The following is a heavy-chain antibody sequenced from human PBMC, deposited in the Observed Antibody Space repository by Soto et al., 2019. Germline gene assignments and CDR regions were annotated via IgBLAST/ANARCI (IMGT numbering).Heavy chain of an antibody. Sequence: QVQLVESGGGVVQPGRSLRLSCAASGFTFSSYAMHWVRQAPGKGLEWVAVISYDGSNKYYANSVKGRFTISRDNSKNTLFLQMNSLRAEDTAVYYCARVGRLHYIDYWGQGTLVTVSS. J-gene: IGHJ4*02. V-gene: IGHV3-30-3*01. CDR3: ARVGRLHYIDY. D-gene: IGHD4-17*01. CDR2: ISYDGSNK. CDR1: GFTFSSYA.